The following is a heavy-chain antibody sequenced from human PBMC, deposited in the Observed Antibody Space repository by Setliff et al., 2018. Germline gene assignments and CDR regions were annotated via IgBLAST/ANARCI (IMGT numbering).Heavy chain of an antibody. Sequence: SETLSLTCNVSGDSISSTYHWGWIRQSPGKGLEWIRTIYHSGNTYYNPSLNSRLTISVDTSKNQFSLRLTSVTAADTAVYYCAVVAHGATVVKMGSEGIFDYWGQGTLVTVSS. CDR1: GDSISSTYH. J-gene: IGHJ4*02. V-gene: IGHV4-38-2*02. CDR2: IYHSGNT. CDR3: AVVAHGATVVKMGSEGIFDY. D-gene: IGHD4-17*01.